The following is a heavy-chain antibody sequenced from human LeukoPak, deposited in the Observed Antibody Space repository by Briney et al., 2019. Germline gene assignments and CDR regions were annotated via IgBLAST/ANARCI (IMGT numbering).Heavy chain of an antibody. J-gene: IGHJ4*02. V-gene: IGHV3-23*01. CDR3: AKREDIVVVPAAILLSPIDY. CDR2: ISGSGGST. CDR1: GFTFSSYA. D-gene: IGHD2-2*01. Sequence: GGSLRLFCAASGFTFSSYAMSWVRQAPGKGLEWVSAISGSGGSTYYADSVKGRFTISRDNSKNTLYLQMNSLRAEDTAVYYCAKREDIVVVPAAILLSPIDYWGQGTLVTVSS.